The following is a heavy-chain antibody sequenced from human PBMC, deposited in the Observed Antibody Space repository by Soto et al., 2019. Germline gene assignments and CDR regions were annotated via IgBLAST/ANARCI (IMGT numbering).Heavy chain of an antibody. CDR1: GFTFSSYA. V-gene: IGHV3-23*01. D-gene: IGHD6-19*01. CDR3: AKAPYSSGWYFQH. Sequence: GGSLRLSCAASGFTFSSYAMSWVRQAPGKGLEWVSAISGSGGSTYYADSVKGRFTISRDNSKNTLHLQMNSLRAEDTAVYYCAKAPYSSGWYFQHWGQGTLVTVSS. CDR2: ISGSGGST. J-gene: IGHJ1*01.